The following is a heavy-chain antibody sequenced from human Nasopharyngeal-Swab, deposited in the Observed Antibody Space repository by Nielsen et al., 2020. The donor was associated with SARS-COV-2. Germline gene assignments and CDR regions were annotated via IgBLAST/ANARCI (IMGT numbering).Heavy chain of an antibody. D-gene: IGHD5-18*01. J-gene: IGHJ4*02. V-gene: IGHV3-48*02. CDR2: ISSSGSTI. CDR3: ARRDTAMVLTDY. Sequence: WIRQPPGKGLEWVSYISSSGSTIYYADSVKGRLTISRDNAKNSLYLQMNSLRDEDTAVYYCARRDTAMVLTDYWGQGTLVTVSS.